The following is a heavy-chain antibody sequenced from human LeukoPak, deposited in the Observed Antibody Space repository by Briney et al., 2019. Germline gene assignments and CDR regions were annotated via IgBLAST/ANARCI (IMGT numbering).Heavy chain of an antibody. CDR3: AGSSGYMYYFDY. CDR1: GGSISSHY. J-gene: IGHJ4*02. Sequence: PSETLSLTCTVSGGSISSHYWSWIRQPPGKGLEWIGYIYYSGSTNYNPSLKSRVTISVDTSKNQFSLKLSSVTAADTAVYYCAGSSGYMYYFDYWGQGTLVTVSS. D-gene: IGHD3-22*01. CDR2: IYYSGST. V-gene: IGHV4-59*11.